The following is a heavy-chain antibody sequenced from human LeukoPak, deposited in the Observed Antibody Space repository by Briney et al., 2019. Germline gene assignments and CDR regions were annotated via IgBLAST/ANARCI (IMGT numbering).Heavy chain of an antibody. D-gene: IGHD3-10*01. CDR1: GFTFSSYS. CDR3: ARDSAKPQSYYYGSGSYSIFEPNWFDP. CDR2: ISTSSSYI. J-gene: IGHJ5*02. Sequence: GGSLRLSCAASGFTFSSYSMNWVRQAPGKGLEWVSSISTSSSYIHYADSVKGRFTISRDNAKNSLYLQMNSLRAEDTAVYYCARDSAKPQSYYYGSGSYSIFEPNWFDPWGQGTLVTVSS. V-gene: IGHV3-21*04.